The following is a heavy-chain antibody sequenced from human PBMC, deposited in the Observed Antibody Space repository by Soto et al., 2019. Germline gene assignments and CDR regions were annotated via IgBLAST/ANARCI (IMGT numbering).Heavy chain of an antibody. CDR1: GGSISSSY. J-gene: IGHJ4*02. CDR3: ATESGSTYGYFDY. D-gene: IGHD4-17*01. CDR2: IYDDGST. V-gene: IGHV4-59*04. Sequence: PSETLSLTCTVSGGSISSSYWSWIRQPPGKGLEWLAYIYDDGSTGYNPSLKTRLSMSVDRSKNQFTLRLTSVTAADTAVYFCATESGSTYGYFDYWGQGTQVTVSS.